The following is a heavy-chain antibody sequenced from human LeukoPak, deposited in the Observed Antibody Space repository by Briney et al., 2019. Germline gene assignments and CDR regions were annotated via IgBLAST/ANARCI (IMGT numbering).Heavy chain of an antibody. CDR3: ARDNGVAPLYYYGMDV. CDR1: GYTFTSYG. J-gene: IGHJ6*02. Sequence: ASVKASCKASGYTFTSYGISWVRQAPGQGLEWMGWISAYNGNTNYAQKLQGRVTMTTDTSTSTAYMELRSLRSDDTAVYYCARDNGVAPLYYYGMDVWGQGTTVTVSS. CDR2: ISAYNGNT. D-gene: IGHD2-8*01. V-gene: IGHV1-18*01.